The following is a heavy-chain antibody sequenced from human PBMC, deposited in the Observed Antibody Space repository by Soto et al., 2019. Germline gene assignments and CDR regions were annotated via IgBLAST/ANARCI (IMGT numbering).Heavy chain of an antibody. CDR3: ARLDIVPAAGPTPFDP. Sequence: GESLKISCKGSGYSFTSYWIGWVRQMPGKGLEWMGIIYPGDSDTRYSPSFQGQVTISADKSISTAYLQWSSLKASDTAMYYCARLDIVPAAGPTPFDPWGQGTLVTVSS. V-gene: IGHV5-51*01. CDR2: IYPGDSDT. D-gene: IGHD2-2*01. J-gene: IGHJ5*02. CDR1: GYSFTSYW.